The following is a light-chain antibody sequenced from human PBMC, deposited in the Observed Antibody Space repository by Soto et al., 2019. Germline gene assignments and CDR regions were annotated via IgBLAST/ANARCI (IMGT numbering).Light chain of an antibody. CDR3: CSYAGSSTAL. Sequence: QSVLTQPASVSGSPGQSITISCTGTSSDVGTYDLVSWYQQHPGKAPKLIIYEGNKRPSGVSNRFSGSKSGNTASLTISGLQAEDEADYFCCSYAGSSTALFGGGTKLTVL. V-gene: IGLV2-23*01. J-gene: IGLJ2*01. CDR2: EGN. CDR1: SSDVGTYDL.